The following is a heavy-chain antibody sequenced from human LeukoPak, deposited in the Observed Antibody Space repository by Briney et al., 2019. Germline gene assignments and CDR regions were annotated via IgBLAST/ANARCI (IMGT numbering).Heavy chain of an antibody. V-gene: IGHV4-34*01. Sequence: MASETLSLTCAVYGGSFSGYYWSWIRQPPGKGLEWIGEINHSGSTNYNPSLKSRVTISVDTSKNQFSLKLSSVTAADTAVYYCARANYGDYVLDFDYWGQGTLVTVSS. J-gene: IGHJ4*02. D-gene: IGHD4-17*01. CDR3: ARANYGDYVLDFDY. CDR2: INHSGST. CDR1: GGSFSGYY.